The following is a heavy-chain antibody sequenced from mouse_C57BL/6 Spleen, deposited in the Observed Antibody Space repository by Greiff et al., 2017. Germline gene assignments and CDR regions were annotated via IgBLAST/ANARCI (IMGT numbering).Heavy chain of an antibody. CDR1: GYSLTSYG. V-gene: IGHV2-6*01. CDR2: IWRVGST. J-gene: IGHJ3*01. Sequence: VQLVESGPGLVAPSQTLSITCTVSGYSLTSYGVDWVRQSPGKSLEWLGVIWRVGSTNYNTALKSRLTIIKDNSKSQVFLKMISLQTDDAAVYYCASSLNFCTPFAYWGQGTLVTVSA. CDR3: ASSLNFCTPFAY. D-gene: IGHD1-3*01.